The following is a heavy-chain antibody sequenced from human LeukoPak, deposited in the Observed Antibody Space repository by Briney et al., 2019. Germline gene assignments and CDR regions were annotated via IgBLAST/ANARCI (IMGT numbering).Heavy chain of an antibody. J-gene: IGHJ3*02. D-gene: IGHD3-3*01. CDR2: ISGSGGST. V-gene: IGHV3-23*01. Sequence: SGGSLRLSCAASGFTFSCYAMSWVRQAPGKRLEWVSAISGSGGSTYYADSVKGRFTISRDNSKTTLYLQMNSLRAEGTAVYYCAKDPLLTYYDFWSGYFTSENDAFDIWGQGTMVTVSS. CDR3: AKDPLLTYYDFWSGYFTSENDAFDI. CDR1: GFTFSCYA.